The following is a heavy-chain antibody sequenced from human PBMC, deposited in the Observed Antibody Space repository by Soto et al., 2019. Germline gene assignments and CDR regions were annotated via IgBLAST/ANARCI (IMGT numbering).Heavy chain of an antibody. CDR3: ARAQYSSGWYDY. CDR1: GGSFSGYY. J-gene: IGHJ4*02. D-gene: IGHD6-19*01. V-gene: IGHV4-34*01. CDR2: INHSGRN. Sequence: QVQLQQWGAGLLKPSETLSLTCAVYGGSFSGYYWGWIRQPAGTGLEWIGEINHSGRNNYNPSLKSQVTKSVDTSKLQYSLKLSSVTDADTAFYYCARAQYSSGWYDYWGQGTLVTVSS.